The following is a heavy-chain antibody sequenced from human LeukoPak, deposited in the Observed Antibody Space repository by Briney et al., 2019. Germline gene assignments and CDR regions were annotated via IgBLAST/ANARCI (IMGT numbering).Heavy chain of an antibody. D-gene: IGHD2-2*01. Sequence: TSETLSLTCTVSGGSITSGRYYWSWIRQPAGEGLEWIGRIYTSGSTNYNPSLRSRVTISVDTSKNQFSLKLSSVTAADTAVYYCARDLPAAESLDYYYMDVWGKGTQFTLSS. J-gene: IGHJ6*03. CDR1: GGSITSGRYY. V-gene: IGHV4-61*02. CDR2: IYTSGST. CDR3: ARDLPAAESLDYYYMDV.